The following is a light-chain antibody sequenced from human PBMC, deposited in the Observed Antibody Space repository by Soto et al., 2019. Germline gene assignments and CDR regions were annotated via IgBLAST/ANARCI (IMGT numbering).Light chain of an antibody. J-gene: IGLJ3*02. Sequence: QSALTQPASVSGSPGQSITISCTGTSNDIGANNYVSWYQQHPGKAPKLMIYDVTNRPSGVSDRFSGSKSGDTASLTISGLLPEDEADYYCSSYTVTNIGVFGGGTKVTVL. CDR1: SNDIGANNY. CDR3: SSYTVTNIGV. V-gene: IGLV2-14*03. CDR2: DVT.